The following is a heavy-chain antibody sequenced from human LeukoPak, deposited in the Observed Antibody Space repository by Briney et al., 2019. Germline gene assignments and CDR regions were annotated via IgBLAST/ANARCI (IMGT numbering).Heavy chain of an antibody. CDR2: ISSSGSTI. CDR1: GFSFGSYI. D-gene: IGHD2/OR15-2a*01. J-gene: IGHJ4*02. V-gene: IGHV3-48*02. CDR3: ARDLNLSY. Sequence: GGSLRLSCAASGFSFGSYIMNWVRQAPGKWLEWVSYISSSGSTIYYSDSVKGRFTISRDNAKNSLCLQMNSLRDEDTAVYYCARDLNLSYWGQGTLVTVSS.